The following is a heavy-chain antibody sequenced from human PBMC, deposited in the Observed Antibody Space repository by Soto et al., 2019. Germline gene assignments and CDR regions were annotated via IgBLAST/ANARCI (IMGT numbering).Heavy chain of an antibody. Sequence: GGSLRLSCAASGFTFSNAWMSWVRQAPGKGLEWVGRIKSKTDGGTTDYAAPVKGRFTISRDDSKNTLYLQMNSLKTEDTAVYYCTTDRGGGYDPSILFDYWGQGTLVTVSS. CDR3: TTDRGGGYDPSILFDY. CDR1: GFTFSNAW. D-gene: IGHD5-12*01. J-gene: IGHJ4*02. V-gene: IGHV3-15*01. CDR2: IKSKTDGGTT.